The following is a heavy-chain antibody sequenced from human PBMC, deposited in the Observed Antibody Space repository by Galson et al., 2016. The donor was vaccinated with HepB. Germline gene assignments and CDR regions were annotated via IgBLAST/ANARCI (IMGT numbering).Heavy chain of an antibody. Sequence: SLRLSCAASGFTFSSYSMNWVRQAPGKGLEWVSSISSSSNHIYYADSVKGRFTISRDNAKNSLYLQMTSLRAEDTAVYYCARAGVGPIGVWGQGTLVTVSS. J-gene: IGHJ1*01. CDR1: GFTFSSYS. V-gene: IGHV3-21*01. CDR3: ARAGVGPIGV. D-gene: IGHD3-3*01. CDR2: ISSSSNHI.